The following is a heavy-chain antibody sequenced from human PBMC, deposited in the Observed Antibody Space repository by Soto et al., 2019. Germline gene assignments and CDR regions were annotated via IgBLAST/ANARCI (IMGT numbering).Heavy chain of an antibody. Sequence: QVQLVQSGAEVKKPGASVKVSCRASGYTFTNFGVTWVRRAPGQGLEWMGWISAYTDTPNYAQNFQGRVTMTIDTSTSTAYMDLRILTSADTAVYYCAIVIPVIKAWFDPWGQGTLVTVAS. V-gene: IGHV1-18*01. D-gene: IGHD3-16*02. CDR2: ISAYTDTP. CDR3: AIVIPVIKAWFDP. CDR1: GYTFTNFG. J-gene: IGHJ5*02.